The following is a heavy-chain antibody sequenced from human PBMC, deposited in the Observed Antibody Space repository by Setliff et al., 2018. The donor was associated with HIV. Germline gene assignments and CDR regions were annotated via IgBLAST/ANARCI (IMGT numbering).Heavy chain of an antibody. CDR2: INPLFGTT. Sequence: GASVKVSCKASGDTFSNYAITWVRQAPGQGLEWMGGINPLFGTTNYAHNFQGRLTITTDQIMSTAYMELTSLRSEDTAIYYCVKDKGYSSSPKYNAGDYWGQGTLVTVSS. V-gene: IGHV1-69*05. CDR1: GDTFSNYA. D-gene: IGHD6-13*01. J-gene: IGHJ4*02. CDR3: VKDKGYSSSPKYNAGDY.